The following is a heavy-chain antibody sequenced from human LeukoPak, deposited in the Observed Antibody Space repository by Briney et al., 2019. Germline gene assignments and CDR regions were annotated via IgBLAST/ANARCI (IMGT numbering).Heavy chain of an antibody. CDR3: ARIFIRNGYSSYFDC. Sequence: SETLSLTCTVSGFSISSGHYWGWVRQPPGAGLEWIGSVYQSGTTYYNPSLKSRVTTSVDMSKNQFSLGLRPVTAADTAVYYCARIFIRNGYSSYFDCWGQGTLVTVSS. CDR2: VYQSGTT. J-gene: IGHJ4*02. V-gene: IGHV4-38-2*02. CDR1: GFSISSGHY. D-gene: IGHD5-18*01.